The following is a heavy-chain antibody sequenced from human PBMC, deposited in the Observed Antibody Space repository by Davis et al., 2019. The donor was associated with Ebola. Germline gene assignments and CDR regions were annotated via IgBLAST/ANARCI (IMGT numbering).Heavy chain of an antibody. V-gene: IGHV1-69*13. CDR1: GGSFSSHP. CDR3: ARDFDGGNYYFDY. CDR2: ITPIFDTP. Sequence: SVKVSCKTSGGSFSSHPISWVRQAPRQGLEWMGGITPIFDTPHYAQKFQGRITITADASTSTAYMELGSLRSEDTATYFCARDFDGGNYYFDYWGPGTPVTVSS. J-gene: IGHJ4*02. D-gene: IGHD3-9*01.